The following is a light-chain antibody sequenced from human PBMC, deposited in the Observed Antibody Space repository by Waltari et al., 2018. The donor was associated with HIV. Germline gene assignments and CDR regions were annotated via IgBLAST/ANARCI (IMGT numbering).Light chain of an antibody. CDR2: RTN. V-gene: IGLV1-47*01. CDR3: AAWDDTLSSYV. J-gene: IGLJ1*01. Sequence: QSVLTQPPSASGTPGQRVTISCSGSNSNIGSKDVYWFQHLPGTAPKLLIYRTNQRRSVVPVRFSGSKSGTSASLAISGLRSDDEADYYCAAWDDTLSSYVFGTGTTVTV. CDR1: NSNIGSKD.